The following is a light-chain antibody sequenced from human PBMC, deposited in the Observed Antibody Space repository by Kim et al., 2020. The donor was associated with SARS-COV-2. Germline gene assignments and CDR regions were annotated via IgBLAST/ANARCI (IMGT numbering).Light chain of an antibody. Sequence: AYAGDRVTITCRASQNINTWLAWYPQKPGKAPKLLIYRAFILESGVPSRFSGSGSGTDFTLTISGLLPDDFAIYYCQQYDTYPWTFGQGTKVDIK. J-gene: IGKJ1*01. CDR3: QQYDTYPWT. CDR1: QNINTW. V-gene: IGKV1-5*03. CDR2: RAF.